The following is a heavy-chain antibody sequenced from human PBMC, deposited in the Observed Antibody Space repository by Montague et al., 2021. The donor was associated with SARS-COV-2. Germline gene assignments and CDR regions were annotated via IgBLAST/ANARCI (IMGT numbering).Heavy chain of an antibody. CDR1: GFSLSTSGMC. J-gene: IGHJ3*02. D-gene: IGHD3-22*01. CDR2: IDWDDDK. Sequence: ALVQPTQTLTLTCTFSGFSLSTSGMCVSWIRQPPGKALEWLARIDWDDDKYYSTSLKTRLTISKDTSKNQVVLTMTNMDPVDTATYYCARTPYYYDSSGYYYGAFDIWGQGTMVTVSS. V-gene: IGHV2-70*11. CDR3: ARTPYYYDSSGYYYGAFDI.